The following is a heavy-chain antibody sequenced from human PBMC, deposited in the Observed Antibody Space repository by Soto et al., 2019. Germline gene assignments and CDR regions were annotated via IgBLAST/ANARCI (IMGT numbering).Heavy chain of an antibody. D-gene: IGHD5-12*01. CDR3: AKEFEDIVATILGPLDAFDI. J-gene: IGHJ3*02. Sequence: EVQLLESGGGLVQPGGSLRLSCAASGFTFSSYAMSWVRQAPGKGLEWVSAISGSGGSTYYADSMKGRFTISRDNSKNTLYLQMNSLRAEDTAVYYCAKEFEDIVATILGPLDAFDIWGQGTMVTVSS. CDR1: GFTFSSYA. CDR2: ISGSGGST. V-gene: IGHV3-23*01.